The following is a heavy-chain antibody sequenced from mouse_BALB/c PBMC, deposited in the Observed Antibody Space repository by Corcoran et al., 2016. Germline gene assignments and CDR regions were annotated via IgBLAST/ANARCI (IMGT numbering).Heavy chain of an antibody. D-gene: IGHD2-4*01. CDR3: ARYDYDGFAY. V-gene: IGHV9-4*02. Sequence: QIQLVQSGPELKKPGETVRISCQASGYTFTTARIQWVQKMPGKGLKWIGWINTHSGVPKYAEDFKGRFAFSLETSARTAYLQISNLKNEDTATYFCARYDYDGFAYWGQGTLVTVSA. J-gene: IGHJ3*01. CDR1: GYTFTTAR. CDR2: INTHSGVP.